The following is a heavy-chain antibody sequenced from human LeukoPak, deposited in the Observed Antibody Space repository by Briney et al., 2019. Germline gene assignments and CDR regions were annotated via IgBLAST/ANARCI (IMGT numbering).Heavy chain of an antibody. D-gene: IGHD6-19*01. CDR3: ARFRYTSGTHPDY. Sequence: GESLKISCKGSGYTFSSYWIGWVRPMPGKGLEWMGIIYPGDSDTRYSPSFQGQVTISADKSISTAYLQWSSLKASDTAMYYCARFRYTSGTHPDYWGQGTLVTVSS. CDR1: GYTFSSYW. V-gene: IGHV5-51*01. CDR2: IYPGDSDT. J-gene: IGHJ4*02.